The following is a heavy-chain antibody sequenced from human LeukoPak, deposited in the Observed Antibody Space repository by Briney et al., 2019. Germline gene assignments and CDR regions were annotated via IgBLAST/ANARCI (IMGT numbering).Heavy chain of an antibody. CDR1: GGSISSYY. Sequence: SETLSLTCTVSGGSISSYYWSWIRQPPGKGLEWIGYIYSSGSTNYNPSLKSRVTISVDTSKNQFSLKLSSVTAADTAVYYCARLGYCSGGSYYTADGYMDVWGKGTTVTVSS. V-gene: IGHV4-4*09. CDR2: IYSSGST. D-gene: IGHD2-15*01. J-gene: IGHJ6*03. CDR3: ARLGYCSGGSYYTADGYMDV.